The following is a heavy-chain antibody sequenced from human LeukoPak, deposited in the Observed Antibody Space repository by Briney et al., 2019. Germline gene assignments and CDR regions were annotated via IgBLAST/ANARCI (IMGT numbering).Heavy chain of an antibody. Sequence: GASVKVSCKASGYTLTSYDINWVRQATGQGLEWMGWMNPNSGNTGYAQKFQGRVTMTRNTSISTAYMELSSLRSEDTAVYYCARGGITIFGVVIKGNWFDPWGQGTLVTVSS. V-gene: IGHV1-8*01. J-gene: IGHJ5*02. CDR1: GYTLTSYD. CDR3: ARGGITIFGVVIKGNWFDP. CDR2: MNPNSGNT. D-gene: IGHD3-3*01.